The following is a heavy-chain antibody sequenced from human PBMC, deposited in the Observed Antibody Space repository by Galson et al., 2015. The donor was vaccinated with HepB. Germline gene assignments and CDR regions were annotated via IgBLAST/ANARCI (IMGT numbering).Heavy chain of an antibody. CDR1: GFTFRNYA. V-gene: IGHV3-23*01. J-gene: IGHJ4*02. CDR2: ISGSGGAT. CDR3: AKYSVLQLWPRGAYFDY. Sequence: SLRLSCAASGFTFRNYAMGWARQAPGKGLEWVSSISGSGGATDYPDSVKGRFTISRDNSNKILYLQMNSLRTDDTAVYYCAKYSVLQLWPRGAYFDYWGQGALVTVSS. D-gene: IGHD1-1*01.